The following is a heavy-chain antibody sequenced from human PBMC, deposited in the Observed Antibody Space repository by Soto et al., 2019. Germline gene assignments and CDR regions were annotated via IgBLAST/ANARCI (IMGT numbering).Heavy chain of an antibody. J-gene: IGHJ4*02. Sequence: PGGSLRLSCAASGFTFSSYGMHWVRQAPGKGLEWVAVISYDGSNKYYADSVKGRFTISRDNSKNTLYLQMNSLRAEDTAVYYCAKLIDYYGSGANQDYWGQGTLVTVSS. CDR2: ISYDGSNK. D-gene: IGHD3-10*01. CDR1: GFTFSSYG. V-gene: IGHV3-30*18. CDR3: AKLIDYYGSGANQDY.